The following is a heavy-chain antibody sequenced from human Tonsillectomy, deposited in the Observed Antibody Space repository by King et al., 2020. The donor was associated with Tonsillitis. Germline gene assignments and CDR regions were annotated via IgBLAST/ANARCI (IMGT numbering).Heavy chain of an antibody. J-gene: IGHJ4*02. CDR1: GFTFRSYG. V-gene: IGHV3-33*01. D-gene: IGHD5-24*01. CDR3: ARDRGEMATLDY. Sequence: VQLVESGGGVVQPGRSLRLSCAASGFTFRSYGMHLVRQAPGKGLEWVAVIWYDGSNKYYADSVKCRFPISRDNSKNTLYLQMNSLRAEDTAVYYCARDRGEMATLDYWGQGTLVTVSS. CDR2: IWYDGSNK.